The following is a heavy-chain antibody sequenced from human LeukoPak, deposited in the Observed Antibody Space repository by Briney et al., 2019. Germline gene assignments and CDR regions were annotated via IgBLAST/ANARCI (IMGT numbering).Heavy chain of an antibody. CDR1: GFTFSSYD. Sequence: GGSLRLSCAASGFTFSSYDMHWVRQATGKGLEWVSAIRPAGDTYYPGSVKGRFTISRENAKNSLYLQMNSLRAGDTAVYYCARAVSSGWYGDWGQGTLVTVSS. V-gene: IGHV3-13*01. J-gene: IGHJ4*02. CDR3: ARAVSSGWYGD. D-gene: IGHD6-19*01. CDR2: IRPAGDT.